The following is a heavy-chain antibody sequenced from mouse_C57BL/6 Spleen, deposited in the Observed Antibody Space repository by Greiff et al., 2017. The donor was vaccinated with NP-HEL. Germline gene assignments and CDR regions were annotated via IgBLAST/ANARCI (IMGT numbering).Heavy chain of an antibody. J-gene: IGHJ2*01. V-gene: IGHV3-6*01. Sequence: DVKLQESGPGLVKPSQSLSLTCSVTGYSITSGYYWNWIRQFPGNKLEWMGYISYDGSNNYNPSLKNRISITRDTSKNQFFLKLNSVTTEDTATYYCARDLYGYFDYWGQGTTLTVSS. CDR1: GYSITSGYY. CDR3: ARDLYGYFDY. D-gene: IGHD1-1*01. CDR2: ISYDGSN.